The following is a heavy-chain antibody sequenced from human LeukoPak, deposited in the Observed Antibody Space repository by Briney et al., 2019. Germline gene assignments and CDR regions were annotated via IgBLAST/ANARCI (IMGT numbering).Heavy chain of an antibody. CDR2: ISGSGGST. Sequence: GGSLRLSCAASGFTFSDYYMSWIRQAPGKGLEWVSAISGSGGSTYYADSVKGRFTISRDNSKNTLYLQMNSLRAEDTAVYYCAKDNLGYYSDSSGYYPWGQGTLVTVSS. CDR3: AKDNLGYYSDSSGYYP. J-gene: IGHJ4*02. CDR1: GFTFSDYY. D-gene: IGHD3-22*01. V-gene: IGHV3-23*01.